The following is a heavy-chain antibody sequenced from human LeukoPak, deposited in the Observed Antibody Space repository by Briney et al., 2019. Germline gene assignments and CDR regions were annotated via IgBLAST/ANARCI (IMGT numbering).Heavy chain of an antibody. J-gene: IGHJ4*02. D-gene: IGHD6-19*01. CDR3: VQGLGVY. CDR1: GGSFSGYY. CDR2: INHSGST. Sequence: SETLSLTCAVYGGSFSGYYWSWIRQPPGKGLEWIGEINHSGSTNYNPSLKSRVTISVDTSKNQFSLKLSSVTAADTAVYYGVQGLGVYWGQGTLVTVSS. V-gene: IGHV4-34*01.